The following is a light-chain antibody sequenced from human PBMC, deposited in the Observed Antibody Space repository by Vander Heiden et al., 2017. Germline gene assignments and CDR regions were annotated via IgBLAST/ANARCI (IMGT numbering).Light chain of an antibody. CDR1: QGIRND. CDR3: LQDYNYPAT. V-gene: IGKV1-6*01. CDR2: GAS. Sequence: AIQMTQSPSSLSASVGDRVTITCRARQGIRNDLGWYQQKPGKAPKLLIYGASSLHSGVPSRFSGSGSCTDFTLTISSLQPEDFATYYCLQDYNYPATFGQGTKVEIK. J-gene: IGKJ1*01.